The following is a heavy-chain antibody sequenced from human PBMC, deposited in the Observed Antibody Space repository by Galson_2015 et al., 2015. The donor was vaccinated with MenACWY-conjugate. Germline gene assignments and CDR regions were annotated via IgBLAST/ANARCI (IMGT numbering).Heavy chain of an antibody. J-gene: IGHJ2*01. D-gene: IGHD3-10*01. Sequence: ETLSLTCTVSGGSISSYYWSWIRQPPGKGLEWIGYIYYSGSTNYNPSLKSRVTISVDTSKNQFSLKLSSVTATDTAVYYCARGGGLGIGEWYFDLWGRGTLVTVSS. CDR2: IYYSGST. CDR3: ARGGGLGIGEWYFDL. V-gene: IGHV4-59*01. CDR1: GGSISSYY.